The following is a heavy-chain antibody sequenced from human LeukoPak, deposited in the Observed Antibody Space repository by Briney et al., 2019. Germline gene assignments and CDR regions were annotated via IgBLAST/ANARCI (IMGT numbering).Heavy chain of an antibody. V-gene: IGHV4-61*08. CDR2: ISNSGST. J-gene: IGHJ4*02. CDR3: ARSPSGYRFDS. Sequence: PSETLSLTCAVSGGSVNRGAFFWTWIRQPPGKGLEWIGYISNSGSTNYNPSLKSRVTISSDTSKTQSSLRLTSVTAADTAVYYCARSPSGYRFDSWGQGTLVTVSS. CDR1: GGSVNRGAFF. D-gene: IGHD3-22*01.